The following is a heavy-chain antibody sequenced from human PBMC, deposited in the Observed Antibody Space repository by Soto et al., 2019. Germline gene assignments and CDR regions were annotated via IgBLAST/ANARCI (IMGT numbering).Heavy chain of an antibody. J-gene: IGHJ6*02. CDR1: GYTFTDYY. Sequence: GASVKVSCKASGYTFTDYYMHWVRQAPGQGLEWLGWINAGNGNTKYSQKFQGRVTITRDTSASTAYMELSSLRSEDTAVYYCAGSGATVTNPYYYYYYGMDVWGQGTTVTVSS. V-gene: IGHV1-3*01. D-gene: IGHD4-17*01. CDR2: INAGNGNT. CDR3: AGSGATVTNPYYYYYYGMDV.